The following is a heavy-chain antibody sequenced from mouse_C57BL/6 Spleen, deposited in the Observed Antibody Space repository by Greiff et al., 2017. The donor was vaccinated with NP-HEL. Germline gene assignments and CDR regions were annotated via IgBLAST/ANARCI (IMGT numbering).Heavy chain of an antibody. CDR2: RWRGGST. J-gene: IGHJ1*03. CDR1: GFSLTSYG. V-gene: IGHV2-5*01. CDR3: AKVDYYGSSYGYFDV. Sequence: VQLQESGPGLVQPSQSLSITCTVSGFSLTSYGVHWVRQSPGKGLEWRGVRWRGGSTDYNAAFMSRLSITKDNSKSQVFFKMNSLQADDTAIYYCAKVDYYGSSYGYFDVWGTGTTVTVSS. D-gene: IGHD1-1*01.